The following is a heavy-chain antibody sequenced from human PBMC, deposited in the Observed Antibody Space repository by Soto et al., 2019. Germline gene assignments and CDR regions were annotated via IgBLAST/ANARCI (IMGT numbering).Heavy chain of an antibody. Sequence: QVQLVQSGAEVKKPGASVKVSCKASGYTFTSYGISWVRQAPGQGLEWMGWISAYNGNTNYAQKLQGRVTMTTDTSTSTAYLELRSLGSDDTAVYYCARSCFWEMATIYYYCGMDVWGQGTTVTVCS. CDR3: ARSCFWEMATIYYYCGMDV. D-gene: IGHD5-12*01. J-gene: IGHJ6*02. V-gene: IGHV1-18*01. CDR2: ISAYNGNT. CDR1: GYTFTSYG.